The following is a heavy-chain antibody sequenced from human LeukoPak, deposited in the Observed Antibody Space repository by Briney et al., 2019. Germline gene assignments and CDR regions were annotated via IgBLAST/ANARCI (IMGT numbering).Heavy chain of an antibody. V-gene: IGHV1-8*03. CDR1: GYTFTSYG. D-gene: IGHD1-26*01. Sequence: ASVKVSCKASGYTFTSYGISWVRQATGQGLEWMGWMNPNSGNTGYAQKFQGRVTITRNTSISTAYMELSSLRSEDTAVYYCARGPVGATTDYWGQGTLVTVSS. CDR2: MNPNSGNT. J-gene: IGHJ4*02. CDR3: ARGPVGATTDY.